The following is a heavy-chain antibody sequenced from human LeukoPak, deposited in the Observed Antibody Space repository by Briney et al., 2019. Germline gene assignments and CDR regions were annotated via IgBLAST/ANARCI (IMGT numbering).Heavy chain of an antibody. V-gene: IGHV1-24*01. CDR2: FDPGDGAM. CDR1: GYNLTELS. Sequence: ASVKVSSKVSGYNLTELSMHWVRQAPGKGLEWMGGFDPGDGAMVYAQRFQGRVTMTEDTSTDTVYMELSSLKSEDTAVYYCAAGGFYDLLPYWGQGTLVTVSS. D-gene: IGHD3-9*01. J-gene: IGHJ4*02. CDR3: AAGGFYDLLPY.